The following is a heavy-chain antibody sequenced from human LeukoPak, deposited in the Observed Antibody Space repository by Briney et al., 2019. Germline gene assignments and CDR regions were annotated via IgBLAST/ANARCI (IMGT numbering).Heavy chain of an antibody. V-gene: IGHV4-39*01. CDR2: IYYSGAT. J-gene: IGHJ5*02. D-gene: IGHD6-13*01. Sequence: KTSETLSLTCTVSGGSIGYNTPYYWAWIRQPPGKGLEWITTIYYSGATYYNPSLKTRATMSVDTSTSQFSLELNSLTAADTAVYYCATSGIAPGGWFDPWGQGTLVTVSS. CDR3: ATSGIAPGGWFDP. CDR1: GGSIGYNTPYY.